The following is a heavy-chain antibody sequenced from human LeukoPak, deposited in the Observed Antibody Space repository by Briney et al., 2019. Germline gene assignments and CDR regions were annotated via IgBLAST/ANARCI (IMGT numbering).Heavy chain of an antibody. CDR3: ARWNSDYAPYGMDV. Sequence: GGSLRLSCAASGFTFSTYSMNWVRQAPGKGLEWVSSISITSYMYYADSVKGRFTISRDNAKSSLYLQMNSLRAEDTAVYYCARWNSDYAPYGMDVWGQGITVTVSS. CDR1: GFTFSTYS. V-gene: IGHV3-21*01. D-gene: IGHD4/OR15-4a*01. CDR2: ISITSYM. J-gene: IGHJ6*02.